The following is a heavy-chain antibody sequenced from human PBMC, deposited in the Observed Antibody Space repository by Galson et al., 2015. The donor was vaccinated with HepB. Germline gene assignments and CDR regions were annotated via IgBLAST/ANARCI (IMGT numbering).Heavy chain of an antibody. J-gene: IGHJ3*02. CDR3: AREYNYCSSTSCYHWAFDI. Sequence: LSLTCGVYGGSFSGYYWSWIRQPPGKGLEWIGEINHSGSTNYNPSLKSRVTIAVDTAKNQFSLKLSSATAADTAVYYCAREYNYCSSTSCYHWAFDIWGQGTLVTVSS. D-gene: IGHD2-2*01. CDR2: INHSGST. CDR1: GGSFSGYY. V-gene: IGHV4-34*01.